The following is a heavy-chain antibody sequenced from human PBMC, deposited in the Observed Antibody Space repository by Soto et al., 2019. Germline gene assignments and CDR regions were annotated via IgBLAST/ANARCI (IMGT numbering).Heavy chain of an antibody. D-gene: IGHD2-2*02. CDR1: GGSISSYY. Sequence: SETLSLTCSVSGGSISSYYWSWIRQPPGKGLEWIGYIYYSGSTNYNPSLKSRVTISVDTSKNQFSLKLSSVTAADTAVYYCARDYCSSTSCYRLRNPLARTKNNWFDPWGQGTLVTVSS. CDR2: IYYSGST. J-gene: IGHJ5*02. V-gene: IGHV4-59*12. CDR3: ARDYCSSTSCYRLRNPLARTKNNWFDP.